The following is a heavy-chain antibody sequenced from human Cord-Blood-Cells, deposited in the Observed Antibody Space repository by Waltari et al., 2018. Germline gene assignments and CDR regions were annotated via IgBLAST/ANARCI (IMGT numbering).Heavy chain of an antibody. V-gene: IGHV4-39*01. J-gene: IGHJ5*02. CDR2: IYYSGST. CDR3: ATFPYYYDSSGYFNWFDP. D-gene: IGHD3-22*01. Sequence: QLQLQESGPGLVKPSETLSLTCTVSGGSISSSSYYWGWIRQPPGKGLEWIGRIYYSGSTYYNPSLKSRVTISVDTSKNQFSLKLSSVTASDTAVYYCATFPYYYDSSGYFNWFDPWGQGTLVTVSS. CDR1: GGSISSSSYY.